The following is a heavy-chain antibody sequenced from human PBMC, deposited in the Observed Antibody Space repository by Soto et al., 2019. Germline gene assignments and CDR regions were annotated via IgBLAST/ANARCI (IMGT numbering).Heavy chain of an antibody. CDR3: ARQDPRIVATIDY. J-gene: IGHJ4*02. D-gene: IGHD5-12*01. CDR1: GGSISSGDYY. CDR2: IYYSGST. V-gene: IGHV4-30-4*01. Sequence: QVQLQESGPGLVKPSQTLSLTCTVSGGSISSGDYYWSWIRQPPGKGLEWIGYIYYSGSTYYNPSLTSRVTISVDTSKNQFALKLSSVTAADTAVYYGARQDPRIVATIDYWGQGTLVTVSS.